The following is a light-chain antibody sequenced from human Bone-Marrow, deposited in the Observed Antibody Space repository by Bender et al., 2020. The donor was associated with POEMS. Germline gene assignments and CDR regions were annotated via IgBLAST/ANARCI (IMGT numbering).Light chain of an antibody. V-gene: IGLV2-23*02. CDR1: SSDVGSNNL. CDR3: CSYAGRSTLI. Sequence: QSALTQPASVSGSPGQSITISCTGTSSDVGSNNLVSWYQQHPGKAPKLMIYEVTKRPSGISDRFSGSKSGSTASLTISGLQAEDEADYYCCSYAGRSTLIFGGGTKLTVL. CDR2: EVT. J-gene: IGLJ2*01.